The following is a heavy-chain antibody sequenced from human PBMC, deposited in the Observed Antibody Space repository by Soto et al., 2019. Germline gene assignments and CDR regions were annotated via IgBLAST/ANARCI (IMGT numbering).Heavy chain of an antibody. V-gene: IGHV3-64*01. J-gene: IGHJ6*03. CDR1: GFTFSSYA. CDR3: ARGAWDFWSGRGPYYYYYYMDV. CDR2: ISSNGGST. D-gene: IGHD3-3*01. Sequence: GGSLRLSCAASGFTFSSYAMHWVRQAPGKGLEYVSAISSNGGSTYYANSVKGRFTISRDNSKNTLYLQMGSLRAEDMAVYYCARGAWDFWSGRGPYYYYYYMDVWGKGTTVTVSS.